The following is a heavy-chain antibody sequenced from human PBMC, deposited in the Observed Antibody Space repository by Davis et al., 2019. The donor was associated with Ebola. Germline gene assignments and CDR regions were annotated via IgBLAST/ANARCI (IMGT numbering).Heavy chain of an antibody. CDR3: ARGYNWFDP. J-gene: IGHJ5*02. Sequence: PGGSLRLSCAASGFTFSNYWMHWVRQAPGKGLVWVSRINSDGSSTNYAASVKGRFTISRDNAKNTLYLKMNSLRAEDTAVYYWARGYNWFDPWGQGTLVTVSS. CDR2: INSDGSST. CDR1: GFTFSNYW. V-gene: IGHV3-74*01.